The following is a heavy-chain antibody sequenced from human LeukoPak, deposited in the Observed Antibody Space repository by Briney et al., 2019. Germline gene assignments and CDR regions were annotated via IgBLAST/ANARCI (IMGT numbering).Heavy chain of an antibody. Sequence: SETLSLTCTVSGGSISSYYWSWIRQPPGKGLEWIGYIYTSGSTNYNPSLKSRVTISVDTSKNQFSLKLSSVTAADTAVYYCARGRGYSYVYYYYYYMDVWGKGTTVTVSS. CDR1: GGSISSYY. V-gene: IGHV4-4*09. D-gene: IGHD5-18*01. J-gene: IGHJ6*03. CDR3: ARGRGYSYVYYYYYYMDV. CDR2: IYTSGST.